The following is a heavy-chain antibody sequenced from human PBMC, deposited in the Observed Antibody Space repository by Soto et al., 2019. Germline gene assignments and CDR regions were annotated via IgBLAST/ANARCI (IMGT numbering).Heavy chain of an antibody. V-gene: IGHV5-51*01. Sequence: PGESLKISCKGSGYSFTSYWIGWVRQMPGKGLEWMGIIYPGDSDTRYSPSFQGQVTISADKSISTAYLQWSSLKASDTAMYYCARHPTSYYYDSSGYYYSPDYWGQGTLVTVSS. J-gene: IGHJ4*02. D-gene: IGHD3-22*01. CDR3: ARHPTSYYYDSSGYYYSPDY. CDR2: IYPGDSDT. CDR1: GYSFTSYW.